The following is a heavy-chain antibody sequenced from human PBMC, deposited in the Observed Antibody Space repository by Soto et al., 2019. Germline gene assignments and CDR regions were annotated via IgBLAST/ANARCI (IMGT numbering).Heavy chain of an antibody. CDR2: ISYDGSNK. Sequence: PGGSLRLSCAASGFTFSSYAMHWVRQAPGKGLEWVAVISYDGSNKYYADSVKGRFTISRDNSKNTLYLQMNSLRAEDTAVYYCARDQRDYYDSSGYYYCYDYWGQGTLVTVSS. D-gene: IGHD3-22*01. CDR3: ARDQRDYYDSSGYYYCYDY. J-gene: IGHJ4*02. V-gene: IGHV3-30-3*01. CDR1: GFTFSSYA.